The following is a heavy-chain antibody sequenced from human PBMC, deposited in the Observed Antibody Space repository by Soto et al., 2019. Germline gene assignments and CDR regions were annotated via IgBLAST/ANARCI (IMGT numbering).Heavy chain of an antibody. J-gene: IGHJ5*02. V-gene: IGHV1-2*04. CDR1: GYTFTFYN. CDR3: PRHKGYCSSTSCYGNSFDP. CDR2: SNPNSGGR. D-gene: IGHD2-2*01. Sequence: KVSCTTSGYTFTFYNIHLVRHAPGQGREWMGWSNPNSGGRNYAQKFQGWVSMTRDTSISTAYMELSRVRSDDTAVYYCPRHKGYCSSTSCYGNSFDPWGQGILPTDSS.